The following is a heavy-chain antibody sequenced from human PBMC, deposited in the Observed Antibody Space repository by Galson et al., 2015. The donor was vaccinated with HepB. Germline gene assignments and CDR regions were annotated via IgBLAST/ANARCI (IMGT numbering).Heavy chain of an antibody. V-gene: IGHV3-23*01. CDR1: GFTFSSYA. CDR2: ISGSGGST. Sequence: SLRLSCAASGFTFSSYAMSWVRQAPGKGLEWVSAISGSGGSTYYADSVKGRFTISRDNSKNTLYLQMNSLRAEDTAVYYCAKDLSHIVATIVDLAGYWGQGTLVTVSS. D-gene: IGHD5-12*01. J-gene: IGHJ4*02. CDR3: AKDLSHIVATIVDLAGY.